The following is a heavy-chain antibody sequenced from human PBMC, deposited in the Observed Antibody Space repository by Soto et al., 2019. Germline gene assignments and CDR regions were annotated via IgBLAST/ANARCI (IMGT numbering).Heavy chain of an antibody. CDR3: ATSISVGGGG. J-gene: IGHJ4*02. CDR2: INSDGSST. D-gene: IGHD3-16*01. V-gene: IGHV3-74*01. Sequence: EVQLVESGGGLVQPGGSLRLSCAASGFTFSSYWLHWVRQAPGEGLVWVSRINSDGSSTRYADSVKGRFTISRDNAKNTLYLQMNNLRGEDTALYYCATSISVGGGGWGQGTLVTVSS. CDR1: GFTFSSYW.